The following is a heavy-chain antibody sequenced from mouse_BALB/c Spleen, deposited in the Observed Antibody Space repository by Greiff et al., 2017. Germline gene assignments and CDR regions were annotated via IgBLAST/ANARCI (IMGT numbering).Heavy chain of an antibody. CDR2: ISNGGGST. V-gene: IGHV5-12-2*01. CDR3: ARHDYGNYGFAY. CDR1: GFTFSSYT. J-gene: IGHJ3*01. Sequence: EVKVVESGGGLVQPGGSLKLSCAASGFTFSSYTMYWVRQPPEKRLEWVAYISNGGGSTYYHDTVKGRFTISRDNAKNTLYLQMSSLKSEDTAMYYCARHDYGNYGFAYWGQGTLVTVSA. D-gene: IGHD2-1*01.